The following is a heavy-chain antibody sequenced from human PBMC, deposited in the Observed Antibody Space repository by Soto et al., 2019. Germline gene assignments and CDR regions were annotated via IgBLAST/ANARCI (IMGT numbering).Heavy chain of an antibody. J-gene: IGHJ3*02. Sequence: GSLRLSCAASGFTFSDYYMTWIRQAPGKGLEWVSYISSRGTVIYYADSVKGRFTISRDNAKNSLYLQMSSLRAEDTAVYYCARAYSDAFDIWGQGTMVTVSS. V-gene: IGHV3-11*01. CDR2: ISSRGTVI. CDR1: GFTFSDYY. D-gene: IGHD2-15*01. CDR3: ARAYSDAFDI.